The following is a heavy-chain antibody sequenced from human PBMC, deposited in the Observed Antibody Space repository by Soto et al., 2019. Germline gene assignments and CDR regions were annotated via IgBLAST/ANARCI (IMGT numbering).Heavy chain of an antibody. V-gene: IGHV3-23*01. D-gene: IGHD3-10*01. J-gene: IGHJ4*02. CDR1: GFTFSSYA. CDR3: AKVRRFGELRSLY. Sequence: EVHLLESGGGLVQPGGSLRLSCAASGFTFSSYAMSWVRQAPGKGLEWVSAIGVSGYTTYYADSVKGRFTISRDNSKNTLYLQMGSLRAEETAVYYCAKVRRFGELRSLYWGQGTLVTVSS. CDR2: IGVSGYTT.